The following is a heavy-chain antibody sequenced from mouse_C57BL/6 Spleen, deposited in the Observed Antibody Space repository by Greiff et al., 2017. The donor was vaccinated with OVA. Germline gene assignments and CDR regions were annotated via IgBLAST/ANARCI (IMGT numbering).Heavy chain of an antibody. J-gene: IGHJ2*01. D-gene: IGHD3-3*01. CDR2: ISDGGSYT. CDR3: ARDQRDDYFDY. V-gene: IGHV5-4*01. Sequence: EVKVEESGGGLVKPGGSLKLSCAASGFTFSSYAMSWVRQTPEKRLEWVATISDGGSYTYYPDNVKGRFTISRDNAKNNLYLQMSHLKSEDTAMYYCARDQRDDYFDYWGQGTTLTVSS. CDR1: GFTFSSYA.